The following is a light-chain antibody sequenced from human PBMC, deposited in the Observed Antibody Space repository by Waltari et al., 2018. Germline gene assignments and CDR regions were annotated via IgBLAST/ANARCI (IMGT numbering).Light chain of an antibody. V-gene: IGKV3-11*01. CDR2: NAS. J-gene: IGKJ2*01. Sequence: ETVLTQSPVTLSLSPGEGATLSCKASQSVASSLAWYQQKPGQAPRLLIYNASNRAAGIPARFSGSGSGTDFTLTISSLEPEDFAVYYCQQRSNWNTFGQGTKLEIK. CDR3: QQRSNWNT. CDR1: QSVASS.